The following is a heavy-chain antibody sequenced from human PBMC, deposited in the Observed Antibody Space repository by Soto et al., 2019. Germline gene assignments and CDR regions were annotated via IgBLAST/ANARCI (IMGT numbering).Heavy chain of an antibody. D-gene: IGHD2-15*01. CDR2: ISYDGSNK. CDR3: ARSSPIVVVVAATLLLFDY. Sequence: GESLKISCAASGFTFSSYAMHWVRQAPGKGLEWVAVISYDGSNKYYADSVKGRFTISRDNSKNTLYLQMNSLRAEDTAVYYCARSSPIVVVVAATLLLFDYWGQGTLVTVSS. CDR1: GFTFSSYA. V-gene: IGHV3-30-3*01. J-gene: IGHJ4*02.